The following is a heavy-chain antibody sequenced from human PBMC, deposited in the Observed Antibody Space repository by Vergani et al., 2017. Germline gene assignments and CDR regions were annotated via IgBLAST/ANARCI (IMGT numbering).Heavy chain of an antibody. CDR1: GGSISSYY. V-gene: IGHV4-59*01. CDR3: ARGGRGYYGSGSYYPPEY. J-gene: IGHJ4*02. Sequence: QVQLQESGPGLVKPSETLSLTCTVSGGSISSYYWSWIRQPPGKGLEWIGYIYYSGSTNYNPSLKSRVTISVDTSKNQFSLKLSSVTAADTAVYYCARGGRGYYGSGSYYPPEYWGQGTLVTVSS. CDR2: IYYSGST. D-gene: IGHD3-10*01.